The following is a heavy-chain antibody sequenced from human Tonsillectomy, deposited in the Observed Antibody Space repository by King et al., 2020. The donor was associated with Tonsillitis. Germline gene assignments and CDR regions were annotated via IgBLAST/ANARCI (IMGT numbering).Heavy chain of an antibody. CDR3: ARSPSGYFGPEAFDV. Sequence: VQLQESGPGLVKPSQTLSLTCTVSSGSITSTGYYWSWIRQLPGKGLEWIGYISYGGGTYYNPSLTSRVTISLQTSKNQFSLNLRSVSAADTAVYYCARSPSGYFGPEAFDVWGHGTVVAVSS. D-gene: IGHD3-3*01. J-gene: IGHJ3*01. CDR1: SGSITSTGYY. CDR2: ISYGGGT. V-gene: IGHV4-31*03.